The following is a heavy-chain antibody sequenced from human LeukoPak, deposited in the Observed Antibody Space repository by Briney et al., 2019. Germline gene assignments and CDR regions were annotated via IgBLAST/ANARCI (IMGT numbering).Heavy chain of an antibody. CDR3: AKAPVTSCRGAFCYPFDY. CDR2: MSSSDDGR. D-gene: IGHD2-15*01. V-gene: IGHV3-23*01. J-gene: IGHJ4*02. Sequence: QPGGSLRLSCATSGFSSSSYAMSWVRQAPGKGLEWVSAMSSSDDGRYYAASVRGRFTISRDTSRSTLYLQMNSLRAEDAAVYYCAKAPVTSCRGAFCYPFDYWGQGTLATVSS. CDR1: GFSSSSYA.